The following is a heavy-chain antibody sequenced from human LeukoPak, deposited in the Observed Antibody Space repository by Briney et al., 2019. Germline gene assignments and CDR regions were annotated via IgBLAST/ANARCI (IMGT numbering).Heavy chain of an antibody. CDR2: ISYDGSSK. D-gene: IGHD3-10*01. CDR3: ARVRDGSGSYYGNWFAP. Sequence: GGPLRLSCAASGFTFSSYAMHCVRPAPGKGLEWVAVISYDGSSKYYADSVKGRFTMSRDQSKSPLYMQMNSLRAQPTAVYHCARVRDGSGSYYGNWFAPWGEGTLVTVSS. CDR1: GFTFSSYA. J-gene: IGHJ5*02. V-gene: IGHV3-30-3*01.